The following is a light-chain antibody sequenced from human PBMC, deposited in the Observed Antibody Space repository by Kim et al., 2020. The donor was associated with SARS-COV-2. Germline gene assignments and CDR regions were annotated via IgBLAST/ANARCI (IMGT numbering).Light chain of an antibody. CDR1: RSNIGVNS. CDR2: DND. CDR3: GTWDASLSAGGV. V-gene: IGLV1-51*01. J-gene: IGLJ3*02. Sequence: QNVTISCSRSRSNIGVNSVSWYQHLPGIAPKLLIYDNDKRPSGIPDRFSGSKSGTSATLDITGLQTGDEADYYCGTWDASLSAGGVFGGGTQLTVL.